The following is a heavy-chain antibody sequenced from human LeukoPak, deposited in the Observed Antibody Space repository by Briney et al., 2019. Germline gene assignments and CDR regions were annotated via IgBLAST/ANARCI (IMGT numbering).Heavy chain of an antibody. CDR1: GFTVSSNY. D-gene: IGHD3-22*01. Sequence: GGSLRLSCAAPGFTVSSNYMSWVRQAPGKGLEWVSVIYSGGSTYYADSVKGRFTISRDNSKNTLYLQMNSLRAEDTAVYYCARERPWHYYDSSGSLWSSDWGQGTLVTVSS. V-gene: IGHV3-53*01. J-gene: IGHJ4*02. CDR2: IYSGGST. CDR3: ARERPWHYYDSSGSLWSSD.